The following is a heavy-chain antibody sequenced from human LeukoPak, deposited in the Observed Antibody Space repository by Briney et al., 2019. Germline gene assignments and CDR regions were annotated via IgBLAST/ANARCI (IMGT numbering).Heavy chain of an antibody. Sequence: GGSLRLSCAASGFTFSSYWMHWVRQAPGKGLVWVSRINSDGSSTSYADSVKGRFTISRDNAKNTLYLQMNSLRAEDTAVYYCARDPNYFWSGNYYYYMDVWGKGTTVTVSS. D-gene: IGHD3-3*01. CDR3: ARDPNYFWSGNYYYYMDV. V-gene: IGHV3-74*01. J-gene: IGHJ6*03. CDR2: INSDGSST. CDR1: GFTFSSYW.